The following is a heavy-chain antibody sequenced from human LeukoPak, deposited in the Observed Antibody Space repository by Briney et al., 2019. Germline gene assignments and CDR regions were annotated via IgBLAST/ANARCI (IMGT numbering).Heavy chain of an antibody. Sequence: SGGSLRLSCAASGFTFSSYAMSWVRQAPGKGLEWVANIKQDGSEKYYVDSVKGRFTISRDNAKNSLYLQMNSLRAEDTAVYYCARDIKDYWGQGTLVTVSS. J-gene: IGHJ4*02. CDR2: IKQDGSEK. CDR1: GFTFSSYA. V-gene: IGHV3-7*01. CDR3: ARDIKDY. D-gene: IGHD3-10*01.